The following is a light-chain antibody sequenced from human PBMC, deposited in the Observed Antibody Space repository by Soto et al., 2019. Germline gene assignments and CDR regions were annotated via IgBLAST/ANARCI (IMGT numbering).Light chain of an antibody. CDR1: QTVGSS. CDR2: GAS. V-gene: IGKV3-15*01. Sequence: EIGVWHSAATGSVSPEDRATRSSRARQTVGSSLAWYQQKPGQAPRLLIFGASTRATGVPARFSGSGSGTEFTLTISSLQSEDFAVYYCQQSYKLRTFGQGTKVDI. CDR3: QQSYKLRT. J-gene: IGKJ1*01.